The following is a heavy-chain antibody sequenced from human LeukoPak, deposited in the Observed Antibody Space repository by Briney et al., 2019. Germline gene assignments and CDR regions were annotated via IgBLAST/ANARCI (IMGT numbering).Heavy chain of an antibody. D-gene: IGHD3-10*01. Sequence: SETLSLTCAVYGVSFSGYYWSWLRQPPGKGLEWVGEINHSGSTNYNPSLKSRVTISVDTSKNQFSLKLSSVTAADTAVYYCARDYGSGSYIGARTYNWFDPWGQGTLVTVSS. CDR2: INHSGST. V-gene: IGHV4-34*01. CDR1: GVSFSGYY. CDR3: ARDYGSGSYIGARTYNWFDP. J-gene: IGHJ5*02.